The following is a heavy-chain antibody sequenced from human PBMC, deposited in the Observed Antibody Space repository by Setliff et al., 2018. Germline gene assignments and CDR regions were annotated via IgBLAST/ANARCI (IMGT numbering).Heavy chain of an antibody. J-gene: IGHJ6*03. V-gene: IGHV4-61*02. Sequence: SETLSLTCTVSGDSISRAKYYWSWIRQSAGKGLECIGRIYTDGSTKYNPSLNSRVTLLIDTAKNQISLRLSSVPAADTAVYFCARVTGFSYMDVWGKGTTVTVSS. D-gene: IGHD3-3*01. CDR3: ARVTGFSYMDV. CDR2: IYTDGST. CDR1: GDSISRAKYY.